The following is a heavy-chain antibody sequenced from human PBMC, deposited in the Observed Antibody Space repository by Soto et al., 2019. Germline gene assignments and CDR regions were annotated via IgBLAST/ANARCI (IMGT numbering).Heavy chain of an antibody. CDR3: ADETYYYDSSGYYENWIFDY. CDR2: IYYSGST. D-gene: IGHD3-22*01. CDR1: GGSISSSSYY. V-gene: IGHV4-39*01. J-gene: IGHJ4*02. Sequence: SETLSLTCTVSGGSISSSSYYWGWIRQPPGKGLEWIGSIYYSGSTYYNPSLKSRVTVSVDTSKNQFSLKLSSVTAADTAVYYCADETYYYDSSGYYENWIFDYWGQGTLVTVSS.